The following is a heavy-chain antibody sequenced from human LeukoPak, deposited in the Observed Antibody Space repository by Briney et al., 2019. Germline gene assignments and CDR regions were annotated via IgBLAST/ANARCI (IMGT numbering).Heavy chain of an antibody. J-gene: IGHJ4*02. CDR3: ARDPGWYGGNLIDY. CDR1: GYTFTGYY. CDR2: INPNSGGT. D-gene: IGHD4-23*01. Sequence: ASVKVSCKASGYTFTGYYMHWVRQAPGQGLEWMGWINPNSGGTNYAQKLQGRVTMTTDTSTSTAYMELRSLRSDDTAVYYCARDPGWYGGNLIDYWGQGTLVTVSS. V-gene: IGHV1-2*02.